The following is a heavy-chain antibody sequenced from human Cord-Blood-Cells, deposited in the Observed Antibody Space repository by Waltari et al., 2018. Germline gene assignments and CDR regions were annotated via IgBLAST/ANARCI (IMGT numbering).Heavy chain of an antibody. CDR2: IFSNDKK. CDR1: GFPLSNARMG. J-gene: IGHJ2*01. CDR3: ARIRPVFEYSSSSYYWYFDL. D-gene: IGHD6-6*01. V-gene: IGHV2-26*01. Sequence: QVTLKESGPVLVKPTETLPLTCTVSGFPLSNARMGVSWIRQPPGKALEWLAHIFSNDKKSYSTSLKSRLTISKDTSKSQVVLTMTNMDPVDTATYYCARIRPVFEYSSSSYYWYFDLWGRGTLVTVSS.